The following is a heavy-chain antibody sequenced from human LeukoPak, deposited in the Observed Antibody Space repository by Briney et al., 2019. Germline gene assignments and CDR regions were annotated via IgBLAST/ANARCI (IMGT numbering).Heavy chain of an antibody. Sequence: GGSLRLSCAASGLTFSSYAMGWVRQAPGKGLEWVSGISGSGGTTYYADSVKGRFTISRDNSKNTLYLQMNSLRAEDTAVYYCAKDYEYFQHWGQGTLVTVSS. CDR3: AKDYEYFQH. J-gene: IGHJ1*01. CDR1: GLTFSSYA. CDR2: ISGSGGTT. V-gene: IGHV3-23*01.